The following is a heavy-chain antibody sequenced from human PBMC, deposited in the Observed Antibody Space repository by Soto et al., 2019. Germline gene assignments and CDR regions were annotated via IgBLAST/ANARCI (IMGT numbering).Heavy chain of an antibody. J-gene: IGHJ3*02. V-gene: IGHV1-69*04. CDR1: GGTFSNYT. Sequence: SVKVSCKASGGTFSNYTISWVRQAPGQGREGMGRILPIRGIANYAQKFQGTVTITADKSTTTAYMELSSLSSEATAVSYCARDGRAGRAGYTPDAFDIWGQGTMVTVSS. CDR3: ARDGRAGRAGYTPDAFDI. CDR2: ILPIRGIA. D-gene: IGHD5-12*01.